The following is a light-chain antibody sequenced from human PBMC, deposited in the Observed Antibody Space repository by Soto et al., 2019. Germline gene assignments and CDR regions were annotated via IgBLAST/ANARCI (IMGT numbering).Light chain of an antibody. CDR2: LNIDGSH. CDR3: QTWDTGIRVV. V-gene: IGLV4-69*01. J-gene: IGLJ2*01. Sequence: QPVLTQSPSASASLGASVKLTCTLSSGHSSYAIAWHQQQPEKGPRYLMKLNIDGSHIKGDGIPDRFSGSSSGAERYLTVSSLQSEDEADYYCQTWDTGIRVVFGGGTKVTVL. CDR1: SGHSSYA.